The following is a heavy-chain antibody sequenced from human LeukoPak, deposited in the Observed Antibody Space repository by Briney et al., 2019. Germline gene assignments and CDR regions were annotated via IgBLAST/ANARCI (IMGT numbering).Heavy chain of an antibody. Sequence: GGSLRLSCAASGFTFSSYGMHWVRQAPGKGLEWVAVISYDGSNKYYADSVKGRFTISRDNSKNTLYPQMNSLRAEDTAVYYCAKGGDSSGYYFDYWGQGTLVTVSS. CDR1: GFTFSSYG. CDR2: ISYDGSNK. D-gene: IGHD3-22*01. V-gene: IGHV3-30*18. CDR3: AKGGDSSGYYFDY. J-gene: IGHJ4*02.